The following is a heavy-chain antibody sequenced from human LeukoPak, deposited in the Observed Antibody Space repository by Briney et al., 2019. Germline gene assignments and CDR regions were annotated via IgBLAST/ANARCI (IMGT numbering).Heavy chain of an antibody. D-gene: IGHD3-10*01. J-gene: IGHJ4*02. CDR2: INHSGST. V-gene: IGHV4-34*01. CDR3: ARTYYGSGSYLRFELSRFDYTFDY. CDR1: GGSFSGYY. Sequence: SETLSLTCAVYGGSFSGYYWSWIRQPPGKGLEWIGEINHSGSTNYYPSLKSRVTISVDTSKNQFSLKLSSVTAADTAVYYCARTYYGSGSYLRFELSRFDYTFDYWGQGTLVTVSS.